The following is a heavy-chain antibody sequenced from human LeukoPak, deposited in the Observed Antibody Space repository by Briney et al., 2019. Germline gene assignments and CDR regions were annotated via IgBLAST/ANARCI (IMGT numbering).Heavy chain of an antibody. V-gene: IGHV3-30*14. CDR2: VSFDGSNK. Sequence: GGSRRLSCAAPGFAFSSSAMHWFGQSPEKGLGWLAIVSFDGSNKYYADSVEGRFTISRDNSKNTLYLQMNSLRAEDTAVYYCARENGWKAGFDYWGQGTLVTVSS. CDR1: GFAFSSSA. J-gene: IGHJ4*02. D-gene: IGHD6-19*01. CDR3: ARENGWKAGFDY.